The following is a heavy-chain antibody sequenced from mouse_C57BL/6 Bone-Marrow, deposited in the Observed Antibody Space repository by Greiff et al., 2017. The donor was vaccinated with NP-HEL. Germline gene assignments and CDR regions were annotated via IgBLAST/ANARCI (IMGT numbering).Heavy chain of an antibody. J-gene: IGHJ1*03. CDR3: ARRGIYYGNHWYFDV. D-gene: IGHD2-1*01. V-gene: IGHV1-69*01. CDR2: IDPSDSYT. CDR1: GYTFTSYW. Sequence: QVQLQQSGAELVMPGASVKLSCKASGYTFTSYWMHWVKQRPGQGLEWIGEIDPSDSYTNYNQKFKGKSTLTVDKSSSTAYMQLSSLTSEDSAVYYCARRGIYYGNHWYFDVWGTGTTVTVSS.